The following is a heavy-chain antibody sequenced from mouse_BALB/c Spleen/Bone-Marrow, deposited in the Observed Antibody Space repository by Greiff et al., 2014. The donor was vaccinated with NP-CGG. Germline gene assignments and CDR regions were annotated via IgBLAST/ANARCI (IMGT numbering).Heavy chain of an antibody. J-gene: IGHJ3*01. CDR1: GFTFSDYY. Sequence: EVQVVESGGGLVKPGGSLKLSCAASGFTFSDYYMYWVRQTPEKRLEWVATISDGGSHTYYPDSVKGRFTISRDNAKNNLYLQMSSLKSEDTAMYYCARDLITTATSFAYWGQGTLVTVSA. CDR2: ISDGGSHT. D-gene: IGHD1-2*01. V-gene: IGHV5-4*02. CDR3: ARDLITTATSFAY.